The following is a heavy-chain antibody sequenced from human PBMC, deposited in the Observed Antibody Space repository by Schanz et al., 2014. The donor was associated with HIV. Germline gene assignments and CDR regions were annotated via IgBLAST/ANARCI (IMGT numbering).Heavy chain of an antibody. V-gene: IGHV1-8*01. CDR2: MNPNSGNT. Sequence: QVHLVQSGAEVKKPGASVKVSCKASGYTFTSYDINWVRQATGQGLEWMGWMNPNSGNTGFAQKFQGRVTMTRNTSINTAYMEVSGLKSEDTAVYYCARDQGYCAGSTCYSWYYFDSWGQGTPVTVSS. J-gene: IGHJ4*02. D-gene: IGHD2-21*02. CDR1: GYTFTSYD. CDR3: ARDQGYCAGSTCYSWYYFDS.